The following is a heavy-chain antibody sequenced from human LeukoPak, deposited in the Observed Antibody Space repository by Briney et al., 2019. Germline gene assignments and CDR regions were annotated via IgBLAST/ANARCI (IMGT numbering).Heavy chain of an antibody. CDR3: ARGAPGGNDYGDY. J-gene: IGHJ4*02. Sequence: SETLSLTCTVSGASISSYYWSWLRQPPGKGLEWIGYIFHSGSTNYNPSLKSRVTISVVTSKNQLSLKLSSVTAADTAVYYCARGAPGGNDYGDYWGQGTLVTVSS. CDR1: GASISSYY. CDR2: IFHSGST. V-gene: IGHV4-59*01.